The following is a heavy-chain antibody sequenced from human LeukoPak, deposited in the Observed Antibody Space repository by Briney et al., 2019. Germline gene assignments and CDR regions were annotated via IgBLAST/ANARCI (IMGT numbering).Heavy chain of an antibody. D-gene: IGHD3/OR15-3a*01. CDR2: ISDSGGST. CDR1: GFTFTNYA. V-gene: IGHV3-23*01. CDR3: AAISRRTGFDY. Sequence: GGSLRLSCAASGFTFTNYAISWVRQAPGKGLEWVSTISDSGGSTYYADSVKGRFTISRDNSKNTLYLQMNSLRAEDTAVYYCAAISRRTGFDYWGQGTLVTVSS. J-gene: IGHJ4*02.